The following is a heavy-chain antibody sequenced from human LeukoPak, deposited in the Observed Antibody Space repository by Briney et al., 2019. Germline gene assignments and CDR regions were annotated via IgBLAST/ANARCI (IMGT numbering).Heavy chain of an antibody. CDR3: ARGVGPSYYYDSSGYALDY. Sequence: SETLSLTCAVSGGSISNYYWTWIRQPPGKGLEWIGYIYYSGSTNYNPSLKSRVTISVDTSMNQFSLKLRSVTAADTAVYYCARGVGPSYYYDSSGYALDYWGQGTLVTVSS. V-gene: IGHV4-59*01. CDR2: IYYSGST. CDR1: GGSISNYY. J-gene: IGHJ4*02. D-gene: IGHD3-22*01.